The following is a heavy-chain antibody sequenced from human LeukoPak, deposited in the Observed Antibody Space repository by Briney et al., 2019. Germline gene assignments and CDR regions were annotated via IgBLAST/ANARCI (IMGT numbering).Heavy chain of an antibody. Sequence: GGSLRLSCAASGFTFSDFCMTWIRQAPGKGPEWISYITNRNGRTYYADSVRGRFTISRDDAKKIAYLQMNSLRAEDTAVYYCSKFLTQPLISRNNLYFGLDDSGQGTAVIVSS. CDR1: GFTFSDFC. CDR3: SKFLTQPLISRNNLYFGLDD. CDR2: ITNRNGRT. D-gene: IGHD3-16*01. J-gene: IGHJ6*02. V-gene: IGHV3-11*01.